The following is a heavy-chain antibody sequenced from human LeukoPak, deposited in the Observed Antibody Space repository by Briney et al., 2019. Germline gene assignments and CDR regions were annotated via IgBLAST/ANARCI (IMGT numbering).Heavy chain of an antibody. V-gene: IGHV1-8*01. CDR3: AREWTVAENY. CDR1: GYTFTSYD. Sequence: GASVKVSCKASGYTFTSYDINWVRQATGPGLEWMGWMNPNSGNTGYAQKFHGRVTMTRTTSISTAYMELSSLRSEATAVYYCAREWTVAENYWGQGTLVTVSS. D-gene: IGHD6-19*01. CDR2: MNPNSGNT. J-gene: IGHJ4*02.